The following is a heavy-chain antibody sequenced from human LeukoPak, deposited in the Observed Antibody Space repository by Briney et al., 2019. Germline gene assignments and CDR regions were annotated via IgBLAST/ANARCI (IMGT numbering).Heavy chain of an antibody. V-gene: IGHV3-30-3*01. D-gene: IGHD3-22*01. CDR3: ARDSYYYDSSGYFSIFRTPGGAWIVY. J-gene: IGHJ4*02. Sequence: GRSLRLSCAASGFTFSSYAMNWVRQAPGKGLEWVAVISYDGSNKYYADSVKGRFTISRDNSKNTLYLQMNSLRAEDTAVYYCARDSYYYDSSGYFSIFRTPGGAWIVYWGQGTLVTVSS. CDR2: ISYDGSNK. CDR1: GFTFSSYA.